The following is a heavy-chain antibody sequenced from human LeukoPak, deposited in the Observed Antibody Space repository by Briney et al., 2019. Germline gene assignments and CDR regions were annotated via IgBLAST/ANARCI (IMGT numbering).Heavy chain of an antibody. CDR1: GFTFSSYA. J-gene: IGHJ3*02. CDR3: ARDRSIVATIDAFDI. Sequence: GGSLRLSCAASGFTFSSYAMHWVRQAPGKGLEWVAVISYDGSNKYYADSVKGRFTISRDNSKNTLYLQMNSLGAEDTAVYYCARDRSIVATIDAFDIWGQGTMVTVSS. D-gene: IGHD5-12*01. CDR2: ISYDGSNK. V-gene: IGHV3-30-3*01.